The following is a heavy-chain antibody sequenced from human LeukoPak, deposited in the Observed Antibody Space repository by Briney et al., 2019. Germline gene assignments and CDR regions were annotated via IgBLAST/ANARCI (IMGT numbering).Heavy chain of an antibody. D-gene: IGHD6-19*01. Sequence: GGSLRLSCAASGFTFSSYAMSWVRQAPGKGLEWVSAISGSGGSTYYADSVKGRFTISRDNSKNTLYLQMNSLRAEDTAVYYCANLQRGIAVAEPHDAFDIWGQGTMVTVSS. J-gene: IGHJ3*02. CDR3: ANLQRGIAVAEPHDAFDI. CDR1: GFTFSSYA. V-gene: IGHV3-23*01. CDR2: ISGSGGST.